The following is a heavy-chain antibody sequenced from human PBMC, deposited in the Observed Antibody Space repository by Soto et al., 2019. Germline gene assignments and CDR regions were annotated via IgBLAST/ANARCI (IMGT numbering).Heavy chain of an antibody. CDR1: GYTFTSYG. CDR2: ISAYNGNT. D-gene: IGHD4-4*01. Sequence: ASVKVSCKASGYTFTSYGISWVRQAPGQGLEWMGWISAYNGNTNYAQKLQGRVTMTTDTSTSTAYMELRSLRSDDTAVYYCARTNTVTHPGYYYYYMDVWGKGTTVTVSS. V-gene: IGHV1-18*01. CDR3: ARTNTVTHPGYYYYYMDV. J-gene: IGHJ6*03.